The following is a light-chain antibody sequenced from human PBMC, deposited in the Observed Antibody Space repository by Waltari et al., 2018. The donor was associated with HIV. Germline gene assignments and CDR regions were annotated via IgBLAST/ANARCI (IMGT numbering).Light chain of an antibody. CDR3: QSYDSSLSGVL. CDR2: DIN. Sequence: QSVLTQPPSVSGAPGQRVTISCTGSSSNIGAGYEVHWYQQLPGTGPKLLIYDINNRPAGVPDRLSGSKSGTTGALASTGLQAEDAADYYCQSYDSSLSGVLFGGGTKLTVL. CDR1: SSNIGAGYE. V-gene: IGLV1-40*01. J-gene: IGLJ2*01.